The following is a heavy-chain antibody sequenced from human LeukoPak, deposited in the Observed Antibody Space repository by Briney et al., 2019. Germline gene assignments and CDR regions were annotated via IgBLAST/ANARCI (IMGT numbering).Heavy chain of an antibody. V-gene: IGHV3-21*01. CDR1: GFTFSSYS. J-gene: IGHJ4*02. CDR3: ARGSDTAMVLFSCFDY. CDR2: ISSSSSYI. D-gene: IGHD5-18*01. Sequence: KTGGSLRLSCAASGFTFSSYSMNWVRQAPGKGLEWVSSISSSSSYIYYADSVKGRFTISRDNARKSLYLQMTTLRAEDTAVYYCARGSDTAMVLFSCFDYWGQGTLVTVSS.